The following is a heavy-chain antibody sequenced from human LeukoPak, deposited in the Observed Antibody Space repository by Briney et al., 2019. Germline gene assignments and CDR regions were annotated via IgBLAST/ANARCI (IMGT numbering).Heavy chain of an antibody. CDR2: INPSGGST. V-gene: IGHV1-46*01. CDR3: ARDSVDNYYGSGSYSLPNWYFDL. Sequence: ASVKVSCKASGYTFTSYYMHWVRQAPGQGLEWMGIINPSGGSTSYAQKFQGRVTMTRDTSTSTVYMELSSLRSEDTAVYYCARDSVDNYYGSGSYSLPNWYFDLWGRGTLVTVSS. D-gene: IGHD3-10*01. J-gene: IGHJ2*01. CDR1: GYTFTSYY.